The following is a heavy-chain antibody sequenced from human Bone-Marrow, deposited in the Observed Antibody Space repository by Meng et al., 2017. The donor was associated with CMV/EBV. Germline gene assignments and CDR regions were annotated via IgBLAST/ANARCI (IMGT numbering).Heavy chain of an antibody. J-gene: IGHJ5*02. CDR1: GGSISSSSYY. CDR3: ARDREEYYDFWSGFFGWFDP. CDR2: IYYSGIT. D-gene: IGHD3-3*01. V-gene: IGHV4-39*02. Sequence: GSLSLSRTVSGGSISSSSYYWGWIRQPPGKGLEWIGSIYYSGITYYNPSLKSRVTISVDTSKNQFSLKLSSVTAADTAVYYCARDREEYYDFWSGFFGWFDPWGQGTLVTVSS.